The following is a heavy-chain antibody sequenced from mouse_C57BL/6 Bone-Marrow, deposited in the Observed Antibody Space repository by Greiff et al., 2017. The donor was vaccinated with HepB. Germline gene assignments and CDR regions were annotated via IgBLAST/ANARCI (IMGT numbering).Heavy chain of an antibody. J-gene: IGHJ2*01. CDR3: TDYFDY. CDR1: GFTFSNYW. CDR2: IRLKSDNYAT. Sequence: EVKVVESGGGLVQPGGSMKLSCVASGFTFSNYWMNWVRQAPEKGLEWVAQIRLKSDNYATHYAESVKGKFTISRDDSKSSVYMQMNNLRAEDTGIYYSTDYFDYWVQGTTLTVSS. V-gene: IGHV6-3*01.